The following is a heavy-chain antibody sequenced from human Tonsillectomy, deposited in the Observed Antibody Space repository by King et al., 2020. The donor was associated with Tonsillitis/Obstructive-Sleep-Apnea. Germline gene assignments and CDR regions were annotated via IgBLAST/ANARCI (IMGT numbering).Heavy chain of an antibody. J-gene: IGHJ5*02. V-gene: IGHV3-53*01. Sequence: VQLVESGGGLIQPGGSLRLSCAASGFTVSINYMSWVRQAPGKGLEWVSIIYSGGSTYYADSVKGRFTTSRDNSKNTLYLQMNSLRAEDTAVYYCAREERAYGDYSFDPWGQGTLVTVSS. CDR3: AREERAYGDYSFDP. CDR2: IYSGGST. CDR1: GFTVSINY. D-gene: IGHD4-17*01.